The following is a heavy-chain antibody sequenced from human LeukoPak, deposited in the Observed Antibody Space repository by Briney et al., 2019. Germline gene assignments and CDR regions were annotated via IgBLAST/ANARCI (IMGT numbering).Heavy chain of an antibody. Sequence: ASVKVSCKASGYTFTGYYIHWVRQAPGQGLEWMGWISAYNGNTNYAQKLQGRVTMTTDTSTSTAYMELRSLRSDDTAVYYCARAPEYSSSSDLDYWGQGTLVTVSS. CDR2: ISAYNGNT. J-gene: IGHJ4*02. V-gene: IGHV1-18*04. CDR1: GYTFTGYY. D-gene: IGHD6-6*01. CDR3: ARAPEYSSSSDLDY.